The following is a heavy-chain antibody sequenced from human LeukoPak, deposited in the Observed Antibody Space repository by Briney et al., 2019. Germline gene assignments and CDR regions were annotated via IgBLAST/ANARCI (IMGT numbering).Heavy chain of an antibody. J-gene: IGHJ4*02. V-gene: IGHV3-21*01. Sequence: GGSLRLSCAASGFTFSSYSMNWVRQAPGEGLEWVSSISSSSSYIYYADSVKGRFTISRDNAKNSLYLQMNSLRAEDTAAYYCARVWEGIGGYCSGGSCYSIDYWGQGTLVTVSS. CDR2: ISSSSSYI. CDR3: ARVWEGIGGYCSGGSCYSIDY. D-gene: IGHD2-15*01. CDR1: GFTFSSYS.